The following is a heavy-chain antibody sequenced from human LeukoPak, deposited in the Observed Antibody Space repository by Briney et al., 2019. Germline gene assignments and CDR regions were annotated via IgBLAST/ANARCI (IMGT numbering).Heavy chain of an antibody. V-gene: IGHV4-4*02. Sequence: KSSGTLSLTCAVSGGSISSSNWWSWVRQPPGEGLGWIGEIYHSGSTNYNPSLKSRVTISVDKSKNQFSLKLSSVTAADTAVYYCARVGGDYDGGFNYWGQGTLVTVSS. CDR1: GGSISSSNW. D-gene: IGHD2-21*02. CDR2: IYHSGST. CDR3: ARVGGDYDGGFNY. J-gene: IGHJ4*02.